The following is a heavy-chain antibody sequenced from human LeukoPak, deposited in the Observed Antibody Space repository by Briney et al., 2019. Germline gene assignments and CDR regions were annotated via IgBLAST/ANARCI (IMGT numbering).Heavy chain of an antibody. CDR3: ASRIVNSSGYPVDY. CDR2: IYSGGST. Sequence: GGSLRLSCAASGFTVSSNYMSWVRQAPGKGLEWVSVIYSGGSTYYADTVKGRFTISRDSSKNTMYLQMNSLRAEDTAVYYCASRIVNSSGYPVDYWGQGTLVTVSS. V-gene: IGHV3-66*01. J-gene: IGHJ4*02. D-gene: IGHD3-22*01. CDR1: GFTVSSNY.